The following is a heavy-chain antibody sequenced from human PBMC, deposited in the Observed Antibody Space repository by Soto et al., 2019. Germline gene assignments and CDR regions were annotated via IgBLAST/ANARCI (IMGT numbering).Heavy chain of an antibody. CDR2: IIPIFGTA. V-gene: IGHV1-69*06. CDR1: GGTFSSYA. D-gene: IGHD6-13*01. CDR3: ARDEGQQLAYYYYYGMDV. Sequence: SVKVSCKASGGTFSSYAISWVRLAPGQGLEWMGGIIPIFGTANYAQKFQGRVTITADKSTSTAYMELSSLRSEDTAVYYCARDEGQQLAYYYYYGMDVWGQGNTVTVSS. J-gene: IGHJ6*02.